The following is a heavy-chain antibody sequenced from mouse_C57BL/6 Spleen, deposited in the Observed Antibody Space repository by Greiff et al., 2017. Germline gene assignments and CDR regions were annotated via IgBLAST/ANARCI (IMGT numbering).Heavy chain of an antibody. D-gene: IGHD2-4*01. Sequence: QVQLQQPGAELVMPGASVKLSCKASGYTFTSYWMPWVKQRPGQGLEWIGEIDPSDSYTNYNQKFKGKSTLTVDKSSSPAYMQLSSLTSEDSAVYYCARSGLRRDWFAYWGQGTLVTVSA. V-gene: IGHV1-69*01. J-gene: IGHJ3*01. CDR1: GYTFTSYW. CDR3: ARSGLRRDWFAY. CDR2: IDPSDSYT.